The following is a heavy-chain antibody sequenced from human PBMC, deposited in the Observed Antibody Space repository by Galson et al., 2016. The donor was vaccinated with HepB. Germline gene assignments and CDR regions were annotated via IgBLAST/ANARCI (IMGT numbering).Heavy chain of an antibody. J-gene: IGHJ3*02. D-gene: IGHD3-22*01. CDR1: GYTFTSYG. V-gene: IGHV1-18*03. CDR2: ISGYNGNT. Sequence: SVKVSCKASGYTFTSYGISWVRQAPGQGLEWMGWISGYNGNTKYARKLQGRATMTTDTSTSTAYMELRSLRSDDMAVYYCARDRRYYYDHSDMRPQAFDIWGQGTMVTVSS. CDR3: ARDRRYYYDHSDMRPQAFDI.